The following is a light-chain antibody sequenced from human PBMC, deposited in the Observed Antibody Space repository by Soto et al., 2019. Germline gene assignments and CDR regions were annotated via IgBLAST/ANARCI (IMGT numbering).Light chain of an antibody. Sequence: VLTQPASVSGSPGQSITISCTGTNSDVGVYNYVSWYQQHPGKAPKLVIYEVSNRPSGVSNRFSGSKSGNTASLTISGLQAEDEADYYCSSYTSSSTPLYVFGTGTKVTVL. CDR2: EVS. V-gene: IGLV2-14*01. CDR3: SSYTSSSTPLYV. CDR1: NSDVGVYNY. J-gene: IGLJ1*01.